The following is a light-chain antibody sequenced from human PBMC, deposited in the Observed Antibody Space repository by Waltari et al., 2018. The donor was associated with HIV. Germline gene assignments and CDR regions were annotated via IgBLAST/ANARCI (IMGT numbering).Light chain of an antibody. V-gene: IGLV2-23*01. CDR1: SSDVGSYKL. CDR2: EGS. CDR3: CSYTGSSTRRPYV. Sequence: QSALTQPASVSGSPGQSIPISCTGTSSDVGSYKLVSWYQQHPGKAPKVMIYEGSKRPSGVSNRFSGSKSGNTASLTISGLQAEDEADYYCCSYTGSSTRRPYVFGTGTKVTVL. J-gene: IGLJ1*01.